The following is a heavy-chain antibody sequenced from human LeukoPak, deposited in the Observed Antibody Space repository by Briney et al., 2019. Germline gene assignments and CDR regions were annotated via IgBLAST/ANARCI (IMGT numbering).Heavy chain of an antibody. CDR2: IRSKANSYAT. CDR1: GFTFSSSA. CDR3: TSQYYYDSRGYYYAYAFDI. V-gene: IGHV3-73*01. J-gene: IGHJ3*02. Sequence: GGSLRLSCAASGFTFSSSAMHWVRQASGKWLEWVGRIRSKANSYATAYAASVKGRFTISRDDSKNTAYLQMNSLKTEDTAVYYCTSQYYYDSRGYYYAYAFDIWGQGTMVTVSS. D-gene: IGHD3-22*01.